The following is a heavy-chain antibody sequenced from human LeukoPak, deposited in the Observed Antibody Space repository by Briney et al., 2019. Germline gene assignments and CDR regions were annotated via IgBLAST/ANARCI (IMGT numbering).Heavy chain of an antibody. Sequence: PSETLSLTCTVSGGSMSNYWWNWIRQPPGKGLEWIGYIYYDGSTYYNPALNSRVTISIDTPKNQFSLKLSSVTAADTAVYYCARRLCSSLTCNIGPSGNWLDPWGQGTLVTVSS. D-gene: IGHD2-2*02. CDR1: GGSMSNYW. V-gene: IGHV4-59*08. CDR2: IYYDGST. J-gene: IGHJ5*02. CDR3: ARRLCSSLTCNIGPSGNWLDP.